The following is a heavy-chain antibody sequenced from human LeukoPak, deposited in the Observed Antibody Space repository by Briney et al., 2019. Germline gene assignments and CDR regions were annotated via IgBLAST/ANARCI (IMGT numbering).Heavy chain of an antibody. CDR1: GFTVSSNY. CDR2: IYSGGST. D-gene: IGHD3-3*01. CDR3: ARTLTYDFWSGCDY. Sequence: GGSLRLSCAASGFTVSSNYMSWVRQAPGKGLEWVSVIYSGGSTYYADSVKGRFTISRDNSKNTLYLQMNSLRAEDTAVYYCARTLTYDFWSGCDYWGQGTLVTVSS. V-gene: IGHV3-53*05. J-gene: IGHJ4*02.